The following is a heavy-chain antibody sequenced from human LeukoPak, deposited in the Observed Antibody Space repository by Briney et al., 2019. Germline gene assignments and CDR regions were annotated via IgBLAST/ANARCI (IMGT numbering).Heavy chain of an antibody. V-gene: IGHV4-31*03. CDR1: GGSISSGGYY. Sequence: SETLSLTCTVSGGSISSGGYYWSWIRQHPGKGLGWIGYIYYSGSTYYNPSLKSRVTTSVDTSKNQFSLKLSSVTAADTAMYYCVRVGYERGWYFDLWGRGTLVTVS. D-gene: IGHD5-12*01. J-gene: IGHJ2*01. CDR2: IYYSGST. CDR3: VRVGYERGWYFDL.